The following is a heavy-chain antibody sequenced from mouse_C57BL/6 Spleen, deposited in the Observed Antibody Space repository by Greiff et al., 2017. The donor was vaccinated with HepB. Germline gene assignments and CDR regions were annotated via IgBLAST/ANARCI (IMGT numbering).Heavy chain of an antibody. J-gene: IGHJ4*01. Sequence: VQLQQPGAELVRPGTSVKLSCKASGYTFTSYWMHWVKQRPGQGLEWIGVIDPSDSYTNYNQKFKGKATLTVDTSSSTAYMQLSSLTSEDSAVYYCARELRRGAYYAMDYWGQGTSVTVSS. CDR2: IDPSDSYT. CDR3: ARELRRGAYYAMDY. CDR1: GYTFTSYW. V-gene: IGHV1-59*01. D-gene: IGHD2-12*01.